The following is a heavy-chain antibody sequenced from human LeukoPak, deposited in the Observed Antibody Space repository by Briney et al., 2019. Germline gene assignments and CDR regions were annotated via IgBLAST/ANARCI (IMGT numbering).Heavy chain of an antibody. CDR3: ARDLDYSTGFDY. V-gene: IGHV3-21*01. D-gene: IGHD4-11*01. CDR1: GFTFSSSTFGSYT. CDR2: ISNTGTYI. J-gene: IGHJ4*02. Sequence: PGGSLRLSCATSGFTFSSSTFGSYTMNWVRQAPGKGLEWVSSISNTGTYIDYTDSVKGRFTISRDIANSLLYLQMNSLRADDTAVYYCARDLDYSTGFDYWGQGTLVTVSS.